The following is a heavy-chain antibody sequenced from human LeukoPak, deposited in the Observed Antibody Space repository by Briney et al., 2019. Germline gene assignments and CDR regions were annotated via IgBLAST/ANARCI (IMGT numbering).Heavy chain of an antibody. CDR2: IYYSGST. V-gene: IGHV4-30-4*08. CDR3: ARDPLGYCSSTSCPPDY. Sequence: PSQTLSLTCTVSGGSISSGDYCWSWIRQPPGKGLEWIGYIYYSGSTYYNPSLKSRVTISVDTSKNQFSLKLSSVTAADTAVYYCARDPLGYCSSTSCPPDYWGQGTLVTVSS. CDR1: GGSISSGDYC. D-gene: IGHD2-2*01. J-gene: IGHJ4*02.